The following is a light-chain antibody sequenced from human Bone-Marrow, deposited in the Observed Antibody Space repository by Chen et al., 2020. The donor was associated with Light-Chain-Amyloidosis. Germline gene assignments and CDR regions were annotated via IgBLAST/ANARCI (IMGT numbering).Light chain of an antibody. Sequence: QSALTQPASVSGSPGHSITITFPGTSSDLGGDNHVSCYQQHPDKAPKRMIYAVTIRPSWVPDRFSGSKSDNTASLTISGLQTEDEADYVCSSYTITNTLVFGSGTRVSVL. CDR3: SSYTITNTLV. J-gene: IGLJ1*01. CDR1: SSDLGGDNH. V-gene: IGLV2-14*01. CDR2: AVT.